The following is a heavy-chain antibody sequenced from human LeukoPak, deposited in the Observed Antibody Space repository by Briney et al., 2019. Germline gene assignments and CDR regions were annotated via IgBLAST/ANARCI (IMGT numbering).Heavy chain of an antibody. CDR3: ASPGTTMIRGEYYYYGMDV. V-gene: IGHV3-30*02. CDR2: IRYDGSNK. Sequence: GGSLRLSCAASGFTFSSYGMHWVRQAPGKGLEWVAFIRYDGSNKYYADSVKGRFTISRDNSKNTLYLQMNSLRAEDTAVYYCASPGTTMIRGEYYYYGMDVWGQGTTVTVSS. J-gene: IGHJ6*02. D-gene: IGHD3-22*01. CDR1: GFTFSSYG.